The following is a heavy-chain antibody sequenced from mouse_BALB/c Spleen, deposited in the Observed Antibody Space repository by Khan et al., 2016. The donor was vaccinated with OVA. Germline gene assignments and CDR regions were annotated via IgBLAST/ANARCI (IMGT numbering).Heavy chain of an antibody. J-gene: IGHJ4*01. CDR1: GFSLTGYG. D-gene: IGHD2-4*01. V-gene: IGHV2-6-7*01. CDR2: LWGDRST. Sequence: VQLQESGPGLVAPSQSLSITCTVSGFSLTGYGVNWVRQPPGKGLEWLGMLWGDRSTDYNSALKSRLSISKDNPNSQVLLQMNSLHTYDTARYYCAREIDYDYGYYYAMDYWGQGTSVTVSS. CDR3: AREIDYDYGYYYAMDY.